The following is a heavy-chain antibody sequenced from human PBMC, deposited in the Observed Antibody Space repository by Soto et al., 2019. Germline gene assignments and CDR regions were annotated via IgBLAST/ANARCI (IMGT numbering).Heavy chain of an antibody. J-gene: IGHJ6*02. V-gene: IGHV1-69*13. CDR3: ASSIVLVPAAIYYYYYGMDV. D-gene: IGHD2-2*01. Sequence: SVKVSCKASGGTFSSYAISWVRQAPGQGLEWLGGIIPIFGTANYAQKFQGRVTITADESTSTAYMELSSLRSEDTAVYYCASSIVLVPAAIYYYYYGMDVWGQGTTVTVSS. CDR1: GGTFSSYA. CDR2: IIPIFGTA.